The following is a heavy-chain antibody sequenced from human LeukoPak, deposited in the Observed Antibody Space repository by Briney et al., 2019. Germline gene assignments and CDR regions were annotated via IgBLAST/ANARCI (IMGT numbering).Heavy chain of an antibody. J-gene: IGHJ6*04. CDR1: GGSITNFY. V-gene: IGHV4-59*01. Sequence: SETLSLTCTVSGGSITNFYWSWIRQPPGGGLEYIGYIYYSGSTNYNPSLKSRVTISVDTPKNQFSLKLNSVSAADTAVYFCARLSRLTLIRGVTGYHSLDVWGKGTKVTVSS. CDR2: IYYSGST. D-gene: IGHD3-10*01. CDR3: ARLSRLTLIRGVTGYHSLDV.